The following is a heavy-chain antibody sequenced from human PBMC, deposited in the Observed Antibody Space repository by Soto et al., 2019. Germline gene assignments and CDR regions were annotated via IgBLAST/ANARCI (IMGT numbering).Heavy chain of an antibody. Sequence: EVQLVESGGGLVQPGGSLRLSCAASGFTFSSYWMHWVRQAPGKGLVWVSHINSDGSSTSYADSVKGRFTISRDNAKNTLYLQMNSLRAEDTAVYYCARDRDYDFWSGYGYYYGMDVWGQGTTVTVSS. CDR3: ARDRDYDFWSGYGYYYGMDV. CDR1: GFTFSSYW. D-gene: IGHD3-3*01. V-gene: IGHV3-74*01. CDR2: INSDGSST. J-gene: IGHJ6*02.